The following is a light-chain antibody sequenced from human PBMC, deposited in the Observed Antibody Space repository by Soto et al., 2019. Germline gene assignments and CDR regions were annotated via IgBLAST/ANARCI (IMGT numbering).Light chain of an antibody. CDR3: CSYAGGSTHWV. CDR1: SSDVGSYNL. V-gene: IGLV2-23*02. Sequence: QSVLTQPASVSGSPGQSITISCTGTSSDVGSYNLVSWYQQHPGKAPKLIMYEVSKRPSGVSNRFSGSKSGNTASLTISGLQAEDDTDYYCCSYAGGSTHWVLGGGTKLTVL. J-gene: IGLJ3*02. CDR2: EVS.